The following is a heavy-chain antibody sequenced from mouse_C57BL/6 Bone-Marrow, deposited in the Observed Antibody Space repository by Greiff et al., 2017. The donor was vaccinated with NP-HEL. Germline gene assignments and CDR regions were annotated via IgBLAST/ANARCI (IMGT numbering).Heavy chain of an antibody. V-gene: IGHV1-82*01. J-gene: IGHJ4*01. CDR2: IYPGDGDT. CDR3: ARREDYYGSSYHAMDY. Sequence: VQLQQSGPELVKPGASVKISCKASGYAFSSSWMNWVKQRPGKGLEWIGRIYPGDGDTNYNGKFKGKATLTAEKSSSTAYIQLSSLTSEDSAVYFCARREDYYGSSYHAMDYWGQGTSVTVSS. CDR1: GYAFSSSW. D-gene: IGHD1-1*01.